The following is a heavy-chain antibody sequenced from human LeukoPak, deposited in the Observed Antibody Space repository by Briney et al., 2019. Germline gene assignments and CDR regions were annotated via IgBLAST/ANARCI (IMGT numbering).Heavy chain of an antibody. CDR3: ARVPYNSGWYANGGSDAFDI. V-gene: IGHV1-8*01. CDR2: MNPNSGNT. CDR1: GYTFTSYD. Sequence: ASVKVSCKASGYTFTSYDINWVRQATGQGLEWMGWMNPNSGNTGYAQKFQGRVTMTRNTSISTAYMELSSLRSEDTAVYYCARVPYNSGWYANGGSDAFDIWGQGTMVTVSS. D-gene: IGHD6-19*01. J-gene: IGHJ3*02.